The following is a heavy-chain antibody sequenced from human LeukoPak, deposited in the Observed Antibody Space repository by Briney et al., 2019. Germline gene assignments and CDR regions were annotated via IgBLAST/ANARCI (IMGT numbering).Heavy chain of an antibody. CDR3: ARDKGGTIFGVVITNHFDY. CDR1: GFTFSGYW. V-gene: IGHV3-7*01. D-gene: IGHD3-3*01. J-gene: IGHJ4*02. Sequence: GGSLRLSCAASGFTFSGYWMSWVRQAPGKGLEWVANIKQDGSEKYYVDSVKGRFTISRDNAKNSLYLQMNSLRAEDTAVYYCARDKGGTIFGVVITNHFDYWGQGTLVTVSS. CDR2: IKQDGSEK.